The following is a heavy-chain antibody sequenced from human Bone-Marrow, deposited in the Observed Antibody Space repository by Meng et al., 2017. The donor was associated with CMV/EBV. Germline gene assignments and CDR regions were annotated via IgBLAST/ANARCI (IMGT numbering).Heavy chain of an antibody. J-gene: IGHJ6*02. Sequence: GESLKISCAASGFTFSDYYMSWIRQAPGKGLEWVSYISSSGSTIYYADSVKGRFTISRDNAKNSLYLQMNSLRAEDTAVYYCARGVNPNYYYYGMDVWGQGTTATVSS. V-gene: IGHV3-11*01. CDR1: GFTFSDYY. CDR2: ISSSGSTI. CDR3: ARGVNPNYYYYGMDV.